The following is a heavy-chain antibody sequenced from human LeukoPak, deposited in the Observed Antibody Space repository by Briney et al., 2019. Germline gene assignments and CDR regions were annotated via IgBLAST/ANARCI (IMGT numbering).Heavy chain of an antibody. D-gene: IGHD3-16*01. CDR1: GYSFSTYW. J-gene: IGHJ4*02. CDR3: ARHAPVGLTIGGITDS. V-gene: IGHV5-51*01. Sequence: GESLKISCKGSGYSFSTYWIGWVRQMPGKGLEWMGMLYPGDSDTRYSPSFQGQVTMSADKSINTVYLQWSSLKASDTAMYYCARHAPVGLTIGGITDSWGQGTLVTVST. CDR2: LYPGDSDT.